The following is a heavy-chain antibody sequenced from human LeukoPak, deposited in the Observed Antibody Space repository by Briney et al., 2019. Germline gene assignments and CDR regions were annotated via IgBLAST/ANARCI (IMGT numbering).Heavy chain of an antibody. CDR3: ARDVPPGANKIRDGTVS. CDR1: GFTVSSNY. D-gene: IGHD1-14*01. CDR2: ISYDGSNK. V-gene: IGHV3-30*03. J-gene: IGHJ1*01. Sequence: GGSLRLSCAASGFTVSSNYMSWVRQAPGKGLEWVAVISYDGSNKYYADSVKGRFTISRDNSKNTLYLQMNSLRAEDTAVYYCARDVPPGANKIRDGTVSWGQGTLVTVSS.